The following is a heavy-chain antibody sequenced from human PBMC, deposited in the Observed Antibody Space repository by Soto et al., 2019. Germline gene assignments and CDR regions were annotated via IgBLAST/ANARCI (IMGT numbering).Heavy chain of an antibody. J-gene: IGHJ4*02. D-gene: IGHD6-13*01. V-gene: IGHV3-23*01. CDR2: ISGIGGST. CDR3: ARGSSGYISSWYYFDY. Sequence: GGSLRLSCAASGFTFTDYALSWVRQAPGKELEWVATISGIGGSTYLADSVKGRLSISRDNSKNTVSLLMNSLRAEDTAVYFCARGSSGYISSWYYFDYWGRGTLVTVSS. CDR1: GFTFTDYA.